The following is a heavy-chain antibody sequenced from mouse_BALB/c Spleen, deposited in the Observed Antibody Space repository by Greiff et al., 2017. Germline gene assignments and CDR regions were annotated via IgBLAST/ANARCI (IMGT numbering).Heavy chain of an antibody. CDR3: ARSTYYGNLAWFAY. CDR1: GYSITSDYA. D-gene: IGHD2-10*01. V-gene: IGHV3-2*02. Sequence: EVKLEESGPGLVKPSQSLSLTCTVTGYSITSDYAWNWIRQFPGNKLEWMGYISYSGSTSYNPSLKSRISITRDTSKNQFFLQLNSVTTEDTATYYCARSTYYGNLAWFAYWGQGTLVTVSA. CDR2: ISYSGST. J-gene: IGHJ3*01.